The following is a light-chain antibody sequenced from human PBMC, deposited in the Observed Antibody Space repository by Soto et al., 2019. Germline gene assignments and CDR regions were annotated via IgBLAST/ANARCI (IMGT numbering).Light chain of an antibody. V-gene: IGLV2-14*01. CDR3: SSFTSRFSFV. Sequence: QPALTQPASVSGSPGQSLALSCPGTRSDVGPYSYVSWYQQHPVQAPKLMISGVTYRSSGVCDRFSGFKSGYTASLNISGLQAEDEADYYCSSFTSRFSFVFGTGTKATVL. CDR2: GVT. CDR1: RSDVGPYSY. J-gene: IGLJ1*01.